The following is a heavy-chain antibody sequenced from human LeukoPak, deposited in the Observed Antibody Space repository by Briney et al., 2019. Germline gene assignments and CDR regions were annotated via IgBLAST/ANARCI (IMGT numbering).Heavy chain of an antibody. CDR1: GFTFSSYG. D-gene: IGHD6-19*01. Sequence: GRSLRLSCAASGFTFSSYGMHWARQAPGKGLEWVAVIWYDGSNKYYADSVKGRFTISRDNYKNTLYLQMNSLRAEDTAVYYCARGPDSSGWYFDYWGQGTLVTVSS. J-gene: IGHJ4*02. CDR3: ARGPDSSGWYFDY. CDR2: IWYDGSNK. V-gene: IGHV3-33*01.